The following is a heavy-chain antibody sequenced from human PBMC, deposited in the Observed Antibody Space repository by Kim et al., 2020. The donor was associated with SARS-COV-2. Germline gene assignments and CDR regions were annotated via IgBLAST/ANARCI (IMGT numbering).Heavy chain of an antibody. D-gene: IGHD3-22*01. CDR1: GFTFSSYS. V-gene: IGHV3-21*01. Sequence: GGSLRLSCAASGFTFSSYSMNWVRQAPGKGLEWVSSISSSSSYIYYADSVKGRFTISRDNAKNSLYLQMNSLRAEDTAVYYCAVASCYDSSGDSTGFGYWGQATLVSVSS. CDR3: AVASCYDSSGDSTGFGY. CDR2: ISSSSSYI. J-gene: IGHJ4*02.